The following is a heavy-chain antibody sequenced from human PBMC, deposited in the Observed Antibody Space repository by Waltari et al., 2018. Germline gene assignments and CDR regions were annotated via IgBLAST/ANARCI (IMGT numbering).Heavy chain of an antibody. CDR2: INHSGST. D-gene: IGHD1-26*01. J-gene: IGHJ3*02. CDR3: ARAWISLILGATSAFDI. CDR1: GGSFSGYY. Sequence: QVQLQQWGAGLLKPSETLSLTCAVYGGSFSGYYWSWSRQPPGKGLEWIGEINHSGSTNYNPSLKSRVTISVDTSKNQFSLKLSSVTAADTAVYYCARAWISLILGATSAFDIWGQGTMVTVS. V-gene: IGHV4-34*01.